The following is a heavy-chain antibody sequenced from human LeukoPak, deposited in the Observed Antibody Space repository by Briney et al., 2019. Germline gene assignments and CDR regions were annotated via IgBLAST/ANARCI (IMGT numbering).Heavy chain of an antibody. CDR1: GGSNSSYY. V-gene: IGHV4-59*01. Sequence: SETLSLTCTVSGGSNSSYYWSWIRQPPGKGLEWIGYIYYSGSTNYNPSLKSRVTISVDTSKNQFSLKLSSVTAADTAVYYCARVTRYCSGGSCIYGMDVWGQGTTVTVSS. D-gene: IGHD2-15*01. CDR3: ARVTRYCSGGSCIYGMDV. CDR2: IYYSGST. J-gene: IGHJ6*02.